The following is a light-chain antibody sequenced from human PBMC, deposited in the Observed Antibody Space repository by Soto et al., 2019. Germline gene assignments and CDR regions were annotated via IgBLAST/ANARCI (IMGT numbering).Light chain of an antibody. CDR3: QQYVGSPPLYT. V-gene: IGKV3-20*01. CDR1: QSVSSSS. Sequence: EIVLTQSPGTLSLSPGERATLSCRASQSVSSSSLAWYQQKPGQAPRLLIYAASRRASGIPGRFSGSGSGTDFTLTISRLEPEDFAVYYCQQYVGSPPLYTFGQGTKLEIK. CDR2: AAS. J-gene: IGKJ2*01.